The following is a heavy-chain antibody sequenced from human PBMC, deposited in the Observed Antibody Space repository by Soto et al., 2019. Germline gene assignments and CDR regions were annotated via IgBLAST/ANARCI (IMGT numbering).Heavy chain of an antibody. CDR3: ARVIRYGDGKYYFDY. D-gene: IGHD4-17*01. Sequence: QVQLQESGPGLVKPSQTLSLTCTVSGGSISSGDYYWSWIRQPPGKGLEWIGYIYYSGSTYYNPSLKSRVTISVDTSKNQFALKLSSVTAADTAVYYCARVIRYGDGKYYFDYRGQGTLVTVSS. CDR2: IYYSGST. J-gene: IGHJ4*02. CDR1: GGSISSGDYY. V-gene: IGHV4-30-4*01.